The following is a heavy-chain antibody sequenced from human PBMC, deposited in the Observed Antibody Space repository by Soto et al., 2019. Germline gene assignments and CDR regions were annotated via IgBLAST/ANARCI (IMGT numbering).Heavy chain of an antibody. CDR2: IYHTGCR. J-gene: IGHJ6*02. CDR1: GDSINNTYW. V-gene: IGHV4-4*02. D-gene: IGHD2-2*01. CDR3: ARAVYCTTANCWDDFHYYNIDV. Sequence: QVQLQQSGPGLVKPSGTLSLTCFVSGDSINNTYWWSWVRQAPEKGLEWIGEIYHTGCRSYMPSLRGRITLSVDTSKIQFSLKLTSVTAADTAVYYCARAVYCTTANCWDDFHYYNIDVWVQGAAVTVSS.